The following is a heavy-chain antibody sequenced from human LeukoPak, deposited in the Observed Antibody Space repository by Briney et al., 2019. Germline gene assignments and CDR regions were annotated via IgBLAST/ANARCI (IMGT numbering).Heavy chain of an antibody. CDR3: ARELWDIVVVVAATRGAFDI. CDR2: INPSGGST. D-gene: IGHD2-15*01. V-gene: IGHV1-46*01. J-gene: IGHJ3*02. Sequence: ASVKVSCKASGYTFTSYYMHWVRQAPGQGLEWMGIINPSGGSTSYAQKFQGRVTMTRDTSTSTAYMELSSLRSEDTAVYYCARELWDIVVVVAATRGAFDIWGQGTMVTVSS. CDR1: GYTFTSYY.